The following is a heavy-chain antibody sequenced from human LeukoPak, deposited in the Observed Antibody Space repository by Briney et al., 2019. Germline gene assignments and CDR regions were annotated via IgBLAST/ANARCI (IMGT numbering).Heavy chain of an antibody. CDR2: IYYSGST. V-gene: IGHV4-30-4*01. D-gene: IGHD3-3*01. CDR3: ARPIRDTNWFDP. CDR1: GGSISSGDYY. Sequence: PSETLSLTCTVSGGSISSGDYYWSWIRQPPGKGLEWIGYIYYSGSTYYNPSLKSRVTISVDTSKNQFSLKLSSVTAADTAVYYCARPIRDTNWFDPWGQGTLVTVSS. J-gene: IGHJ5*02.